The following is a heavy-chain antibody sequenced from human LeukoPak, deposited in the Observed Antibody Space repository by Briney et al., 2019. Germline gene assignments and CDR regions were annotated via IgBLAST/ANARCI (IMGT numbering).Heavy chain of an antibody. V-gene: IGHV4-61*02. Sequence: PSETLSLTCTVSGGSISSGSYYWSWIRQPAGKGLEWIGRIYTSGSTNYNPSLKSRVTISVDTSKNQFSLKLSSVTAADTAVYYCARALPRIQLWYRGYFDYWGQGTLVTVSS. CDR2: IYTSGST. D-gene: IGHD5-18*01. CDR3: ARALPRIQLWYRGYFDY. J-gene: IGHJ4*02. CDR1: GGSISSGSYY.